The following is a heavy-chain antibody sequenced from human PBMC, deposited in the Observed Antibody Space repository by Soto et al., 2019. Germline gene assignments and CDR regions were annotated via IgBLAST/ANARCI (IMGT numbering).Heavy chain of an antibody. D-gene: IGHD3-3*02. CDR1: GYTFSAYT. CDR2: INVGSGNT. V-gene: IGHV1-3*01. CDR3: ARDTETLGPRANEDLDI. J-gene: IGHJ3*02. Sequence: SVKVSCKAAGYTFSAYTMNWVRQAPGQSLEWMGWINVGSGNTRYSQNFQGRVSITRDTSASTVYMELTGLKSEDTAMYYCARDTETLGPRANEDLDIWGQGTMGTVS.